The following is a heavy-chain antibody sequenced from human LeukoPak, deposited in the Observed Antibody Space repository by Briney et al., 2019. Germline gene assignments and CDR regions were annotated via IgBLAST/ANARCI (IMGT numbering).Heavy chain of an antibody. V-gene: IGHV3-23*01. CDR2: ISGGGDST. CDR1: GFTFSNYA. Sequence: SGGSLRLSCAASGFTFSNYAMSWVRQAPGKGLEWVSGISGGGDSTYYADSVKGRFTISRDNSKNTLYLQMNSLRAEDTAVYYCAKDSYYSDSSGYYYFDYWGQGTLVTVSS. J-gene: IGHJ4*02. D-gene: IGHD3-22*01. CDR3: AKDSYYSDSSGYYYFDY.